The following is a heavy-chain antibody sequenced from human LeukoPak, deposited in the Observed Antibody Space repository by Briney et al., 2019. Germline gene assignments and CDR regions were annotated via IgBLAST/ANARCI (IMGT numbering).Heavy chain of an antibody. CDR3: ARAPAYCGGDCYSRGYFDY. Sequence: GGSLRLSCAASGFTFSDYYMSWIRQAPGKGLEGVSYVSSSGSTIYYADSVKGRFTISRDNAKNSLYLQMNSLRAEDTAVYYCARAPAYCGGDCYSRGYFDYWGQGTLVTVSS. V-gene: IGHV3-11*01. D-gene: IGHD2-21*02. J-gene: IGHJ4*02. CDR2: VSSSGSTI. CDR1: GFTFSDYY.